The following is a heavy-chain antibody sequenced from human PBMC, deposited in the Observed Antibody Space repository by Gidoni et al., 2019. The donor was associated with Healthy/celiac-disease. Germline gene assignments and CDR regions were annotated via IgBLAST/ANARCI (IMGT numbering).Heavy chain of an antibody. CDR2: IYYSGST. D-gene: IGHD3-22*01. CDR3: ARDYSASWGYYDSSGYYYRWFDP. V-gene: IGHV4-59*01. J-gene: IGHJ5*02. CDR1: GGSISSYY. Sequence: QVQLQESGPGLVKPSETLSLTCTVSGGSISSYYWSWIRQPPGKGLEWIGYIYYSGSTNYNPSLKSRVTISVDTSKNQFSLKLSSVTAADTAVYYCARDYSASWGYYDSSGYYYRWFDPWGQGTLVTVSS.